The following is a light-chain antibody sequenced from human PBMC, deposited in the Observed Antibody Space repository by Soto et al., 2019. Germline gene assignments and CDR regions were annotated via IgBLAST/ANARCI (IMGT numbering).Light chain of an antibody. Sequence: EIVLTQSPGTLSLSPGARAPLSCRASQSVSNKLVWYQQKPGQAPRLLIYGASTRATGIPDRFSGSGSGTEFTLTISSLQSEDFAVYYCQQYNNSWTFGQGTKVDIK. CDR1: QSVSNK. J-gene: IGKJ1*01. V-gene: IGKV3-15*01. CDR2: GAS. CDR3: QQYNNSWT.